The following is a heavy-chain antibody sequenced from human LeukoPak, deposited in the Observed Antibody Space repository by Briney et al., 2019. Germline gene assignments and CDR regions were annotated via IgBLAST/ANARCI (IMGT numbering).Heavy chain of an antibody. D-gene: IGHD1-26*01. J-gene: IGHJ6*02. CDR2: ISSSSSYI. CDR1: GFTFSSYS. Sequence: GGSLRLSCAASGFTFSSYSMNWVRQASGKGLEWVSSISSSSSYIYYADSVKGRFTISRDNAKNSLYLQMDSLRAEDTAVYYCARVPAYSGSYLLYYGMDVWGQGTTVTVSS. V-gene: IGHV3-21*01. CDR3: ARVPAYSGSYLLYYGMDV.